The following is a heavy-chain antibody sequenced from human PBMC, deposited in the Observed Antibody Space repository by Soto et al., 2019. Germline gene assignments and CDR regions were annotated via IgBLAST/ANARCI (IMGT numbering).Heavy chain of an antibody. CDR3: ARESQEYYGSGSYYYYYYYGMDV. V-gene: IGHV4-59*01. CDR1: GGSISSYY. D-gene: IGHD3-10*01. CDR2: IYYSGST. Sequence: PSETLSLTCTVSGGSISSYYWSWIRQPPGKGLEWIGYIYYSGSTNYNPSLKSRVTISVDTSKNQFSLKLSSVTAADTAVYYCARESQEYYGSGSYYYYYYYGMDVWGQGTTVTV. J-gene: IGHJ6*02.